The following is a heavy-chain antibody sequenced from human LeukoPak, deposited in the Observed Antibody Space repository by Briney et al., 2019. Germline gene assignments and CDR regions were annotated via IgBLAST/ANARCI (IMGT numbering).Heavy chain of an antibody. Sequence: GGSLRLSCAASGFIFDKYGVHWVRQAPGKGLEWVAVIGYDGIGEYYADSVKGRFTISRDNSKNTLYLQMNSLRAEDTAVYYCARDSLSVITMVQGVIGGLDYWGQGTLVTVSS. CDR2: IGYDGIGE. J-gene: IGHJ4*02. CDR3: ARDSLSVITMVQGVIGGLDY. D-gene: IGHD3-10*01. CDR1: GFIFDKYG. V-gene: IGHV3-33*01.